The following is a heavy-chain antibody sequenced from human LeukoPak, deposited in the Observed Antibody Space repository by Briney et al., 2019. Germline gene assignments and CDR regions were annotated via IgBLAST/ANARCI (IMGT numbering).Heavy chain of an antibody. CDR1: GFTFTNYA. Sequence: QSGASLRLSCAASGFTFTNYAMSWVRQAPGKGLEWVSAISGSGDSTHYADSVKGRFSISRDNSKNTLYLQMNSLRAEDTAVYYCAKSQGYYYGSGSYRPSSYYYYDMDVWGQGTTVTVSS. J-gene: IGHJ6*02. D-gene: IGHD3-10*01. CDR3: AKSQGYYYGSGSYRPSSYYYYDMDV. V-gene: IGHV3-23*01. CDR2: ISGSGDST.